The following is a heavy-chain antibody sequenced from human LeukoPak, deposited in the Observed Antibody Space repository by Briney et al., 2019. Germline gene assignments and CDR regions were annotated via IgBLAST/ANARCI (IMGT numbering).Heavy chain of an antibody. V-gene: IGHV4-39*07. CDR2: IYYSGRT. CDR1: YGSISDISYY. J-gene: IGHJ3*02. D-gene: IGHD3-22*01. Sequence: PSETLSLTCTVSYGSISDISYYWGWIRQPPGKGLEWIGSIYYSGRTYYNSSLKSRVTISVDTSKNQFSLKLSSVTTADTAVYYCARYYYDNSGSIYAFDIWGQGTMVTVSS. CDR3: ARYYYDNSGSIYAFDI.